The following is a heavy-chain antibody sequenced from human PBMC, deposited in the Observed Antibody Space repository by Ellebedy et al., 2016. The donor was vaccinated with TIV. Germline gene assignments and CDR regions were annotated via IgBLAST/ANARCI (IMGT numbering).Heavy chain of an antibody. D-gene: IGHD4-23*01. CDR3: ARDAVVTPESAFDI. V-gene: IGHV4-39*07. CDR2: IHYSGST. J-gene: IGHJ3*02. CDR1: GGSISSNTYY. Sequence: MPSETLSLTCTVSGGSISSNTYYWGWIRQPPGTGLEWIGSIHYSGSTDYNPSLKSRVTISVDTSKNPFSLKLSSVTAADTAVYYCARDAVVTPESAFDIWGQGTMVTVSS.